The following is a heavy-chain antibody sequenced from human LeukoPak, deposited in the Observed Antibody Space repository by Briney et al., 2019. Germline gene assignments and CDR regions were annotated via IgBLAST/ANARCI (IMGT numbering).Heavy chain of an antibody. Sequence: PGGSLRLSCAASGFTVSSNYMTWVRQAPGKGLEWVSVIYSGGNTYYADSVKGRFTISRDNSKNTLYLQMNSLRAEDTAVYYCARFIYGDYFDYWGQGTLVTVSS. CDR1: GFTVSSNY. CDR3: ARFIYGDYFDY. J-gene: IGHJ4*02. D-gene: IGHD4-17*01. CDR2: IYSGGNT. V-gene: IGHV3-53*01.